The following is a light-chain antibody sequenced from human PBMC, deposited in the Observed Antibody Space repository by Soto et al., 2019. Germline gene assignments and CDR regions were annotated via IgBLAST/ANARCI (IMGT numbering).Light chain of an antibody. CDR3: GSYSSSSTLYI. J-gene: IGLJ1*01. V-gene: IGLV2-14*03. Sequence: QSALTQPASVSGSPGQSITISCTGTSSDVGGSNYVSWYQQHPGKDPKLMIYAVSNRPSGVSNRFSGTRSGNTASLTISGLQAKDDAVYYCGSYSSSSTLYIVGTGTKLTVL. CDR1: SSDVGGSNY. CDR2: AVS.